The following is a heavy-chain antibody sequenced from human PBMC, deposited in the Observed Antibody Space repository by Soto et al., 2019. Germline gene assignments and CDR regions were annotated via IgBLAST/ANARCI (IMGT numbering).Heavy chain of an antibody. V-gene: IGHV1-69*13. CDR3: ARAHPDIVVVVAATLYYYYGMDV. CDR1: GGTFSSYA. J-gene: IGHJ6*02. CDR2: IIPIFGTA. D-gene: IGHD2-15*01. Sequence: SVKVSCKASGGTFSSYAISWVRQAPGQGLEWMGGIIPIFGTANYAQKFQGRVTITADESTSTAYMELSSLRSEDTAVYYCARAHPDIVVVVAATLYYYYGMDVWGQGTTVTVSS.